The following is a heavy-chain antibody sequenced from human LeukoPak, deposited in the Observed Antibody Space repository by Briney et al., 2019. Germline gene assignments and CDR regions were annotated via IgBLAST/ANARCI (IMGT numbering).Heavy chain of an antibody. Sequence: GGSLRLSCAASGFTFSSYAMHWVRQAPGKGLEWVAVISYDGSNKYYADSVKGRFTISRDNAKNSLYLQMNSLRAEDTAVYYCARKTVVGSYFDYWGQGTPVTVSS. CDR3: ARKTVVGSYFDY. CDR2: ISYDGSNK. J-gene: IGHJ4*02. CDR1: GFTFSSYA. V-gene: IGHV3-30*04. D-gene: IGHD4-23*01.